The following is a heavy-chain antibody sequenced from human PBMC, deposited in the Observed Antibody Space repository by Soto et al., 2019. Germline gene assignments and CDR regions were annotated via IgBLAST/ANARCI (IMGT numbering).Heavy chain of an antibody. D-gene: IGHD1-26*01. CDR1: VGYVCGSGCY. J-gene: IGHJ4*02. Sequence: PLEAQSRSGAVPVGYVCGSGCYRSRIRQRPGKGLEWIGYMYYSGSFYYNPSLKGRVMISSDTSKNQFSLSVSSVTAADTAVYYCASVPVTPPSVRVGVRYCFDSWGQGTLVTGSS. CDR3: ASVPVTPPSVRVGVRYCFDS. V-gene: IGHV4-31*11. CDR2: MYYSGSF.